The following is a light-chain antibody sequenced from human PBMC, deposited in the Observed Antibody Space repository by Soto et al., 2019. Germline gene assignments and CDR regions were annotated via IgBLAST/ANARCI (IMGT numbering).Light chain of an antibody. CDR1: QSVTSTY. CDR3: QQYHSSPWP. Sequence: EIVWTQSPGTLSLSPGDRATLSCRASQSVTSTYLAWYQRKPGQAPRLLIYAASSRAPGIPDRFSGSGSGTDFTLTISRLEPEDFVVYYCQQYHSSPWPFGQVGKAAIK. V-gene: IGKV3-20*01. CDR2: AAS. J-gene: IGKJ1*01.